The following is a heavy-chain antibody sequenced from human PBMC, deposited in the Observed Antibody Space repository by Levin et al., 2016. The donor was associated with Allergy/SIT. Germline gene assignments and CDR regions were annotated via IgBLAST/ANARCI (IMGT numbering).Heavy chain of an antibody. J-gene: IGHJ4*02. Sequence: SVKVSCKASGGTFSSYGISWVRQAPGQGLEWMGGIIPVFGTTNYAQKFQGRVTITADESTSTAYMELSSLRSEDTAVYYCARDLYFESNGYYYESEVWGQGTLVTVSS. CDR2: IIPVFGTT. V-gene: IGHV1-69*13. D-gene: IGHD3-22*01. CDR1: GGTFSSYG. CDR3: ARDLYFESNGYYYESEV.